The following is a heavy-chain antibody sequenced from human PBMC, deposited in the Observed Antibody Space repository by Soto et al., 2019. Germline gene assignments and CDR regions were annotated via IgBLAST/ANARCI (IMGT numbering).Heavy chain of an antibody. CDR2: ISGSGGST. D-gene: IGHD2-15*01. CDR3: AKMGDCSGGSCLLLNY. Sequence: EVQLLESGGGLVQPGGSLRLSCAASGFTFSSYAMTRVRQAPGKGLEWVSAISGSGGSTYYADSVKGRFTISRDNSKNTLYLQMNSLRAEDTAVYYCAKMGDCSGGSCLLLNYWGQGTLVTVSS. V-gene: IGHV3-23*01. J-gene: IGHJ4*02. CDR1: GFTFSSYA.